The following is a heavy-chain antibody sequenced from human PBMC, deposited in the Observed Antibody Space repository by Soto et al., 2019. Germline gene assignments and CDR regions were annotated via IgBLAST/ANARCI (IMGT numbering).Heavy chain of an antibody. Sequence: SETLSLTCTVSGGSVSGRSYCWSWIRQPPGKGLECIGYVYNSGSTTYNPSLKSRVTISVDTSKNQFSLGLSSVTAADTAVYYCAGVPLTTYFDLWGRGTLVTVS. CDR1: GGSVSGRSYC. CDR2: VYNSGST. V-gene: IGHV4-61*01. J-gene: IGHJ2*01. D-gene: IGHD3-9*01. CDR3: AGVPLTTYFDL.